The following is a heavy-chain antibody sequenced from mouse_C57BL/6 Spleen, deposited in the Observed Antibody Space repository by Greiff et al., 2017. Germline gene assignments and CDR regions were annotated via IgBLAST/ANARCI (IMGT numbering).Heavy chain of an antibody. Sequence: VQLVESGAELVKPGASVKLSCKASGYTFTSYYIHWVKQRPGQGLEWIGWIYPGSGNTKYNEKFKGKATLTADTSSSTAYMQLRSLTSEDSSVDDCAVSASVTAGFDYWGQGTMVTGSA. D-gene: IGHD1-2*01. J-gene: IGHJ3*01. CDR1: GYTFTSYY. CDR3: AVSASVTAGFDY. CDR2: IYPGSGNT. V-gene: IGHV1-66*01.